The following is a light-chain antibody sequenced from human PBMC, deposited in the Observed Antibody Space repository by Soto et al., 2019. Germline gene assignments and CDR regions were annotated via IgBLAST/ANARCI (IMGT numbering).Light chain of an antibody. V-gene: IGKV1-39*01. J-gene: IGKJ1*01. CDR3: QQSYSTPWT. Sequence: DIRLTQSPSFLSASVGDRVTITCRASQSISSYLNWYQQKPGKAPKALIYAASTLQSGVPSRFSGSGSGRDFTLTINWLQPEDFATYYCQQSYSTPWTFGQGTKVDIK. CDR2: AAS. CDR1: QSISSY.